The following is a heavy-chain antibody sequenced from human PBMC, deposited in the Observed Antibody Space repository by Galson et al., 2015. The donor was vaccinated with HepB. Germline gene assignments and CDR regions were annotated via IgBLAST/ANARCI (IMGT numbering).Heavy chain of an antibody. D-gene: IGHD6-13*01. Sequence: SLRLSCAASGFTFDDYAMHWVRQAPGKGLEWVSGISWNSGSIGYADSVKGRFTISRDNAKNSLYLQMNSLRAEDTALYYCAKGRYSSSWYYISGMDVWGQGTTVTVSS. V-gene: IGHV3-9*01. CDR2: ISWNSGSI. CDR3: AKGRYSSSWYYISGMDV. J-gene: IGHJ6*02. CDR1: GFTFDDYA.